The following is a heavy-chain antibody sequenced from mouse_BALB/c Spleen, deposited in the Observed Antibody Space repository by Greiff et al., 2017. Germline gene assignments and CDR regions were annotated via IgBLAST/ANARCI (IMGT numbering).Heavy chain of an antibody. V-gene: IGHV5-12-2*01. Sequence: EVMLVESGGGLVKPGGSLKLSCAASGFTFSSYTMSWVRQTPEKRLEWVAYISNGGGSTYYPDTVKGRFTISRDNAKNTLYLQMSSLKSEDTAMYYCAREDGYDNYAMDYWGQGTSVTVSS. CDR3: AREDGYDNYAMDY. CDR1: GFTFSSYT. CDR2: ISNGGGST. D-gene: IGHD2-2*01. J-gene: IGHJ4*01.